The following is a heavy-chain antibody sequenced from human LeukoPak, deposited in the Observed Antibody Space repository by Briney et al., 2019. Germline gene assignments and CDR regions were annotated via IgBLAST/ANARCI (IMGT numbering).Heavy chain of an antibody. V-gene: IGHV1-2*02. CDR3: ARDWDSSSWGALDY. J-gene: IGHJ4*02. CDR2: INPNSGGT. CDR1: GYTFTGYY. D-gene: IGHD6-13*01. Sequence: ASVKVSCKASGYTFTGYYMHWVRQAPGQGLEWMGWINPNSGGTYYAQKFQGRVTMTRDTSISTAYMELSRLRSDDTAVYYCARDWDSSSWGALDYWGQGTLVTVSS.